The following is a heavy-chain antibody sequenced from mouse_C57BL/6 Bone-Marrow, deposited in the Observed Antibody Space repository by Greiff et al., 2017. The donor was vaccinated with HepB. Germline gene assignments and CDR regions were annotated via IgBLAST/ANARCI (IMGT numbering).Heavy chain of an antibody. Sequence: QVQLQQSDAELVKPGASVKISCKVSGYTFTDHTIHWMKQRPEQGLEWIGYIYPRDGSTNYNEKFKSKATLTVDKSSSTAYMQLSSLTSEDSAVYYCARDYGSSPYYFDYWGQGTTLTVSS. J-gene: IGHJ2*01. D-gene: IGHD1-1*01. CDR3: ARDYGSSPYYFDY. CDR2: IYPRDGST. V-gene: IGHV1-78*01. CDR1: GYTFTDHT.